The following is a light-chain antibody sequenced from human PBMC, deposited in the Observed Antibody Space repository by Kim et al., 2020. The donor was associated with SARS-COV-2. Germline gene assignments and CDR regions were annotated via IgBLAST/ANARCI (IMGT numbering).Light chain of an antibody. J-gene: IGLJ1*01. Sequence: SSELTQDPAVSVALGQTVRIRCQGPSLINYYVGWYQQKPGQAPVLVMYATHNRASGIPDRFSGSSSGDTASLTITGAQAEDEADYYCNSRDSSGHHLFFG. CDR3: NSRDSSGHHLF. CDR2: ATH. V-gene: IGLV3-19*01. CDR1: SLINYY.